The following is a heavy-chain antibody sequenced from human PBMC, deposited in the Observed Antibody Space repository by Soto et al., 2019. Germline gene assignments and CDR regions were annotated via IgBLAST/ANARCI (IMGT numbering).Heavy chain of an antibody. J-gene: IGHJ5*02. CDR2: ISAYNGNT. CDR1: GGTFSSYA. D-gene: IGHD3-3*01. V-gene: IGHV1-18*01. CDR3: ARGLHYDFWSGFWLDP. Sequence: ASVKVSCKASGGTFSSYAISWVRQAPGQGLEWMGWISAYNGNTNYAQKLQGRVTMTTDTSTSTAYMELRSLRSDDTAVYYCARGLHYDFWSGFWLDPWGQGTLVTVSS.